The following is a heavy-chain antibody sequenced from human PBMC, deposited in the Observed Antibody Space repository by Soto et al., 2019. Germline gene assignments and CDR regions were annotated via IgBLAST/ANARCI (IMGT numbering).Heavy chain of an antibody. CDR1: GVSFSGFH. D-gene: IGHD1-1*01. Sequence: SEPLSITGAVNGVSFSGFHWNCFRQPPGKGLEWIGEISHSGSTNYNPSLKSRVTMSVDKSKNYFSLELTSVTAADTALYYCARDEYNDSSDWGQGTLVKVSS. J-gene: IGHJ4*02. V-gene: IGHV4-34*01. CDR3: ARDEYNDSSD. CDR2: ISHSGST.